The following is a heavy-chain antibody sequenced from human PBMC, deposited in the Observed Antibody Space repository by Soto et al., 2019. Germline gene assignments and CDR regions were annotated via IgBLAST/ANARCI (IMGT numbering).Heavy chain of an antibody. CDR1: GFTFSSYG. V-gene: IGHV3-30*18. CDR3: AKVKGIVGAYYYGMDV. Sequence: QVQLVESGGGVVQPGRSLRLSCAASGFTFSSYGMHWVRQAPGKGLEWVAVISYDGSNKYYADSVKGRFTISRDNSKTALYLQMNSLRAEDTAVYYCAKVKGIVGAYYYGMDVWGQGTTVTVSS. J-gene: IGHJ6*02. D-gene: IGHD1-26*01. CDR2: ISYDGSNK.